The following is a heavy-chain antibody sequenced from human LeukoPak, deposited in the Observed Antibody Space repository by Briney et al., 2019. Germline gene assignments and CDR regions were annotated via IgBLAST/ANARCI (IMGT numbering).Heavy chain of an antibody. J-gene: IGHJ5*02. V-gene: IGHV4-59*01. CDR1: GGSISSYY. CDR2: IYYSGST. Sequence: PSETLSLTCTVSGGSISSYYWSWIWQPPGKGLEWIGYIYYSGSTNYNPSLKSRVTISVDTSKNQFSLKLSSVTAADTAVYYCARVVTPGYCSGGSCYRWFDPWGQGTLVTVSS. CDR3: ARVVTPGYCSGGSCYRWFDP. D-gene: IGHD2-15*01.